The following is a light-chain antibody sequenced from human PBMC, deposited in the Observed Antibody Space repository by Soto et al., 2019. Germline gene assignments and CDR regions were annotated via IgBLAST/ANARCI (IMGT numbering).Light chain of an antibody. CDR2: GNT. Sequence: QSVLTQPPSVSGAPGQRLTISCTGSRSNIGAVYDVHYFQQLPGTAPKILVYGNTNRPSGVPDRFLGSKSGTSASLAITGLQAEDEADYYCSSYTSTFTRVFGGGTKVTVL. J-gene: IGLJ3*02. CDR3: SSYTSTFTRV. V-gene: IGLV1-40*01. CDR1: RSNIGAVYD.